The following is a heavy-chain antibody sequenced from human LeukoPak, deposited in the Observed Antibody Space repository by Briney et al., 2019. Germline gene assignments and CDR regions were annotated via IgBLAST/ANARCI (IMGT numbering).Heavy chain of an antibody. CDR2: INHSGST. CDR1: GGSFSGYY. J-gene: IGHJ3*02. V-gene: IGHV4-34*01. CDR3: AEKLASSRFDAFDI. Sequence: SETLSLTCAASGGSFSGYYWSWIRQPPGKGLEWIGEINHSGSTNYNPSLKSRGTISVDTSKNQFSLKLSSVTAADTAVYYCAEKLASSRFDAFDIWGQGTMVTVSS.